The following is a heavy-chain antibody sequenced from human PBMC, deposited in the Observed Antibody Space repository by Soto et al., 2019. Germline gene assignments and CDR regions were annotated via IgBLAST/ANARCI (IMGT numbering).Heavy chain of an antibody. CDR2: ISYDGSNK. J-gene: IGHJ6*02. V-gene: IGHV3-30-3*01. CDR3: ARADSSGWYVFYYYYGMDV. CDR1: GFTFSSYA. D-gene: IGHD6-19*01. Sequence: GGSLRLSCAASGFTFSSYAMHWVRQAPGKGLEWVAVISYDGSNKYYADSVKGRFTISRDNSKNTLYLQMNSLRAEDTAVYYCARADSSGWYVFYYYYGMDVWGQGTTVTVSS.